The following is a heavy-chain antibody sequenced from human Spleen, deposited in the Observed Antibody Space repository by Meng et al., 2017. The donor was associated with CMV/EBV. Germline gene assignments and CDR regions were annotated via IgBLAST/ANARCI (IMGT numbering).Heavy chain of an antibody. Sequence: FTGYYMHWVRQAPGQGLEWMGWINPNSGGTNYAQKFQGRVTMTRDTSISTAYMELSRLRSDDTAVYYCARWAGLEWPTGSAPPYYFDYWGQGTLVTVSS. J-gene: IGHJ4*02. CDR2: INPNSGGT. V-gene: IGHV1-2*02. D-gene: IGHD3-3*01. CDR1: FTGYY. CDR3: ARWAGLEWPTGSAPPYYFDY.